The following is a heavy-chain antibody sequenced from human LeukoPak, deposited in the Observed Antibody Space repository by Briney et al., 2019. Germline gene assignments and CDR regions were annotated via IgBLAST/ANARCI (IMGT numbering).Heavy chain of an antibody. Sequence: GSLRLSCAASGFTFSSHAMSWVRQAPGKGLEWVSSISGSGGSTYYADSVKGRFTISRDNSKNTLHLQMNSLRAEDTAVYYYAKERTVTSIGDYFDYWGQGTLVTVSS. CDR3: AKERTVTSIGDYFDY. CDR1: GFTFSSHA. V-gene: IGHV3-23*01. D-gene: IGHD4-17*01. CDR2: ISGSGGST. J-gene: IGHJ4*02.